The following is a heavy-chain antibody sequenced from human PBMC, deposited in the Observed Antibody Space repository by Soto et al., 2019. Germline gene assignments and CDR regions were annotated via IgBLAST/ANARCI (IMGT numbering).Heavy chain of an antibody. CDR2: TYYRSKWYN. Sequence: PLQTLSLTCAISGDSVSSNSAAWNWIRQSPSRGLEWLGRTYYRSKWYNDYAVSVKSRITINPDTSKNQFSLQLNSVTPEDTAVYYCARAGYSSSSAGGWFDPWGQGTLVTVSS. J-gene: IGHJ5*02. CDR1: GDSVSSNSAA. D-gene: IGHD6-6*01. CDR3: ARAGYSSSSAGGWFDP. V-gene: IGHV6-1*01.